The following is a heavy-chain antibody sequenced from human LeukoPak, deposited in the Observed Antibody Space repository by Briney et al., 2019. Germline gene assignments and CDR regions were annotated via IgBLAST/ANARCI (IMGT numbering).Heavy chain of an antibody. Sequence: PSETLSLTCTVSGGSISSYYWSWIRQPPGKGLEWIGFIYYGGSTHYKPSLKSRVTISVDTSKNQFSLKLSSVTAADTAVYYCARVGAGRHWYFDLWGRGTLVTVSS. J-gene: IGHJ2*01. CDR3: ARVGAGRHWYFDL. V-gene: IGHV4-59*08. CDR1: GGSISSYY. CDR2: IYYGGST. D-gene: IGHD3-16*01.